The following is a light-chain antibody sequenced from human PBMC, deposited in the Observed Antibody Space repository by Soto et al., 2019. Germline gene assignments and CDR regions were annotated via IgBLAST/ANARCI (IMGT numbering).Light chain of an antibody. CDR3: HQYGTSPQT. Sequence: EIVLTQSPGTLSLSPGERVTLSCRASQTIASNLAWYQQKPAQAPRLLIYDTSSRATGIPDRFTGSGSGTDFSLTISRLEPEDFAVYYCHQYGTSPQTFGQGTKVEIQ. J-gene: IGKJ1*01. CDR1: QTIASN. CDR2: DTS. V-gene: IGKV3-20*01.